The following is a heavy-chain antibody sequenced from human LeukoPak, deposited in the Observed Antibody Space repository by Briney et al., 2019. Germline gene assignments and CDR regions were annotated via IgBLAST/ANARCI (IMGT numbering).Heavy chain of an antibody. J-gene: IGHJ4*02. Sequence: PGGSLRLSCAASGFTFSSYAMSWVRQAPGKGLEWVSAISGSGGSTYYADSVKGRFTISRDNSKNTLYLQMNSLRAEDTAVYYCAKRKRAADTAYYFDYWGRGTLVTVSS. V-gene: IGHV3-23*01. CDR3: AKRKRAADTAYYFDY. CDR2: ISGSGGST. CDR1: GFTFSSYA. D-gene: IGHD3-16*01.